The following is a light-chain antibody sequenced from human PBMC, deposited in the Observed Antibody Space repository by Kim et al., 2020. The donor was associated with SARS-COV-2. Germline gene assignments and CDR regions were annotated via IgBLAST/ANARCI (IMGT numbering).Light chain of an antibody. V-gene: IGKV3-20*01. Sequence: CPGERPTLPCRASQSVSSSYLAWYQHKPGQAPRLLMYGASTRATGIPDRFSGSGSGTDFTLTISRLEPEDFAVYYCQQYGSSPPTFGHGTKVDIK. CDR3: QQYGSSPPT. CDR2: GAS. J-gene: IGKJ1*01. CDR1: QSVSSSY.